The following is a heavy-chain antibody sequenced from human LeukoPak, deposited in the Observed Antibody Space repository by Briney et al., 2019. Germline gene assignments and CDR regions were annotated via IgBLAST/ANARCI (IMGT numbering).Heavy chain of an antibody. Sequence: GGSLRLSCAASGFTFSSYAMSWVRQAPGKGLEWVSAISGSGGSTYYADSVKGRFTISRDNSKNTLYLQMNSLRAEDTAVYYCAKDTIDYCSSTSCYPSGGSYYYMDVWGKGTTVTVSS. CDR3: AKDTIDYCSSTSCYPSGGSYYYMDV. CDR2: ISGSGGST. V-gene: IGHV3-23*01. J-gene: IGHJ6*03. D-gene: IGHD2-2*01. CDR1: GFTFSSYA.